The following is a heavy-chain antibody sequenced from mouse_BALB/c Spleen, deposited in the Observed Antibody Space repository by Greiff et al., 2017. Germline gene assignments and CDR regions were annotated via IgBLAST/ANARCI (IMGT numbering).Heavy chain of an antibody. CDR2: INPSNGRT. CDR1: GYTFTSYW. CDR3: ARWGPRLAY. V-gene: IGHV1S81*02. J-gene: IGHJ3*01. Sequence: QVQLQQPGAELVKPGASVKLSCKASGYTFTSYWMHWVKQRPGQGLEWIGEINPSNGRTNYNEKFKSKATLTVDKSSSTAYMQLSSLTSEDSAVYYCARWGPRLAYWGQGTLVTVAA.